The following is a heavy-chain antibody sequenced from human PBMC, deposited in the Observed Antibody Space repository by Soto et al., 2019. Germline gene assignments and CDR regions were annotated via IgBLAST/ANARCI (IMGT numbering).Heavy chain of an antibody. CDR3: ARDYDVNTAVDYWYFDL. V-gene: IGHV4-4*07. D-gene: IGHD5-18*01. J-gene: IGHJ2*01. Sequence: QVQLQESGPRLVTPSETLTLTCSLSGGSITNHYWGWIRQPPGTGLEFIGRIYPSGRAHYNPSLQSRVTMSVDTSKNQFSLKVNSVTAADTAIYYCARDYDVNTAVDYWYFDLWGRGTLVTVSS. CDR2: IYPSGRA. CDR1: GGSITNHY.